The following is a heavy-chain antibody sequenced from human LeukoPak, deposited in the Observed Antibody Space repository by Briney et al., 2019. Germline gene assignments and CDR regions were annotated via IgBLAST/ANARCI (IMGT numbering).Heavy chain of an antibody. D-gene: IGHD3-22*01. CDR1: VFTFNSYP. Sequence: SGGSLRLSCAASVFTFNSYPMSWVRQAPGKGLEWVSAISGSGDNTYYADSVKGRFTISRDNSKNTLYVQVNSLGTEDTAAYYCAKGSYYDSSGSFYFDYWGQGTLVTVSS. V-gene: IGHV3-23*01. CDR2: ISGSGDNT. J-gene: IGHJ4*02. CDR3: AKGSYYDSSGSFYFDY.